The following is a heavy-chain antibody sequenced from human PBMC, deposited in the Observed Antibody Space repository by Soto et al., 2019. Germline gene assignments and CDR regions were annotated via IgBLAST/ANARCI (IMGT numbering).Heavy chain of an antibody. V-gene: IGHV3-23*01. D-gene: IGHD4-4*01. Sequence: GGSLRLSCAASGFTFSSYAMSWVRQAPGKGLEWVSAISGSGGSTYYADSVKGRFTISRDNSKNTLYLQMNSLRAEDTAVYYCAKGGVVTPNSYYYYGMDFWCQGPT. CDR2: ISGSGGST. J-gene: IGHJ6*02. CDR3: AKGGVVTPNSYYYYGMDF. CDR1: GFTFSSYA.